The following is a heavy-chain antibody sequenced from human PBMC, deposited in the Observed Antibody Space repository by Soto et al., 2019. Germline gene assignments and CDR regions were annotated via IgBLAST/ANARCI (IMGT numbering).Heavy chain of an antibody. V-gene: IGHV3-66*01. J-gene: IGHJ1*01. Sequence: GGSLRLSCAASGFNVSSNYMSWVRQATGKGLEWVSVIYAGGSIYYADSVKGRFTISRDNSKNTLYLQMNSLRAEDTAVYYCARDMVRGLYPEYFQHWGQGTLVTVSS. D-gene: IGHD3-10*01. CDR2: IYAGGSI. CDR3: ARDMVRGLYPEYFQH. CDR1: GFNVSSNY.